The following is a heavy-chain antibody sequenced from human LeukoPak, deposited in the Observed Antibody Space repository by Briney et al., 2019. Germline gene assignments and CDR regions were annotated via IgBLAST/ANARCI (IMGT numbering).Heavy chain of an antibody. V-gene: IGHV1-69*05. CDR3: ASSQAYSSSWYVPSGY. CDR1: GGTFSSYA. D-gene: IGHD6-13*01. CDR2: IIPIFGTA. J-gene: IGHJ4*02. Sequence: SVKVSCKASGGTFSSYAIGWVRQAPGQGREWMGGIIPIFGTANYAQQFQGRVTITTDESTRTAYMELSSLRSEDTAVYYCASSQAYSSSWYVPSGYWGQGTLVTVSS.